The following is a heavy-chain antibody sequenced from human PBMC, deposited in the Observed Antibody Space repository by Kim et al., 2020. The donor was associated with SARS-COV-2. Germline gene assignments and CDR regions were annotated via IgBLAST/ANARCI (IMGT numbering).Heavy chain of an antibody. CDR1: GFTFFGHA. CDR2: IDGSDGTT. V-gene: IGHV3-23*01. J-gene: IGHJ4*02. CDR3: LKGGWGWIWDY. Sequence: GGSLRLSCTTSGFTFFGHAMSWVRQAPGKGLEWVSSIDGSDGTTYYVDSVKGRFSISRDDSRNTLYLQMSALRADDTATYYCLKGGWGWIWDYWGQGTLVNVTS. D-gene: IGHD2-21*01.